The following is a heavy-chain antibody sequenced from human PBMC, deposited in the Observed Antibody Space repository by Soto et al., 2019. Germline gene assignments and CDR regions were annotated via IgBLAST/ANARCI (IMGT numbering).Heavy chain of an antibody. Sequence: GGSLRLSCAASGFTFSTYTMNWVRQAPGKGLEWVSSISGSSSNIYYADSVKGRFTISRDNAKNSLYLQMNSLRAEDTAVYYCARGYSYFDYWGKGTLVTVSS. J-gene: IGHJ4*02. V-gene: IGHV3-21*01. CDR2: ISGSSSNI. D-gene: IGHD5-12*01. CDR3: ARGYSYFDY. CDR1: GFTFSTYT.